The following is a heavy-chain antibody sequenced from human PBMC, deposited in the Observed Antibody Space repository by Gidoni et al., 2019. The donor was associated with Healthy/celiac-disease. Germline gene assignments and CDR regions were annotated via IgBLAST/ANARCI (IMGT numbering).Heavy chain of an antibody. D-gene: IGHD6-19*01. V-gene: IGHV1-69*01. J-gene: IGHJ5*02. CDR1: GGTFSSYA. CDR3: ASGSGWYLNNWFDP. Sequence: QVQLVQSGAEVKKPGSSVTVSCKASGGTFSSYAISWVRQATGQGLEWMGGIIPIFGTANYAQKFQGRVTITADESTSTAYMELSSLRSEDTAVYYCASGSGWYLNNWFDPWGQGTLVTVSS. CDR2: IIPIFGTA.